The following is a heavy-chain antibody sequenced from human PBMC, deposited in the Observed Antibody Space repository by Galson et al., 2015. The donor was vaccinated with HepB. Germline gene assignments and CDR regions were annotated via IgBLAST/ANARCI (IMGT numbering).Heavy chain of an antibody. J-gene: IGHJ4*02. CDR2: ISGSGGST. V-gene: IGHV3-23*01. CDR3: AKDGEKGSSSHSHFDY. Sequence: SLRLSCAASGFTFSSYAMSWVRQAPGKGLEWVSAISGSGGSTYYADSVKGRFTISRDNSKNTLYLQMNSLRAEDTAVYYCAKDGEKGSSSHSHFDYWGQGTLVTVSS. CDR1: GFTFSSYA. D-gene: IGHD6-6*01.